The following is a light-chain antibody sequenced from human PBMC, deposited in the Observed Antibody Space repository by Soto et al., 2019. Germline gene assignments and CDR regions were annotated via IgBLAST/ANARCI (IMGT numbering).Light chain of an antibody. Sequence: QSALTQPASVSGSPGQSITISCTGTSSDVGGYNYLSWYQQHPGKAPKLMIYDDSNRPSGVSNRFSGSKSGNTASLTISGLQAEDEADYYCSSYTSSSTVVFGGGTKVTVL. CDR1: SSDVGGYNY. V-gene: IGLV2-14*01. CDR2: DDS. J-gene: IGLJ2*01. CDR3: SSYTSSSTVV.